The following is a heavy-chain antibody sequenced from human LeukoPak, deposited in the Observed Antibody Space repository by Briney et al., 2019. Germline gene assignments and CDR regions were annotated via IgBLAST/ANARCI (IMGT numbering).Heavy chain of an antibody. Sequence: ASVKVSCKASGYSFSTYQMHWVRQAPGQGLEWMGIINPSGGSTTYAQKVQDRVTMTRDMSTSTVYMELSSLRSDDRAVYYCARGGRWEAQADFWGQGTLVTVSS. D-gene: IGHD1-26*01. CDR1: GYSFSTYQ. CDR2: INPSGGST. CDR3: ARGGRWEAQADF. J-gene: IGHJ4*02. V-gene: IGHV1-46*01.